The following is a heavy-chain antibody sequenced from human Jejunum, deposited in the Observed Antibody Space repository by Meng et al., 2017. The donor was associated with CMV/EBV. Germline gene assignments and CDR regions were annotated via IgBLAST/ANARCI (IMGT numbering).Heavy chain of an antibody. CDR2: ISSTSSSM. Sequence: CSSYTMNWVRQAPGKGLEWVSSISSTSSSMYYADSVKGRFTISRDNAKNSLYLQMNSLRAEDTAVYYCARFGTMIVVEDVDYFDYWGQGTGVTVSS. CDR3: ARFGTMIVVEDVDYFDY. V-gene: IGHV3-21*01. J-gene: IGHJ4*02. CDR1: CSSYT. D-gene: IGHD3-22*01.